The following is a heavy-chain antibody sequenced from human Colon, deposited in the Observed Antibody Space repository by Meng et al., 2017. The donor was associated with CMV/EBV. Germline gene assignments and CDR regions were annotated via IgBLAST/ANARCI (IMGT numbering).Heavy chain of an antibody. V-gene: IGHV3-49*04. D-gene: IGHD6-19*01. CDR3: ARGRTGTGWKYHFDH. Sequence: GGSLRLSCTTSGFTFDDYALAWVRQAPGKGLELVGFSRSSEFGGTREYAASVKDRFTISRDSSRNIVFLQMNGLQSDDTAVYFCARGRTGTGWKYHFDHWGRGTLVTVSS. CDR2: SRSSEFGGTR. J-gene: IGHJ5*02. CDR1: GFTFDDYA.